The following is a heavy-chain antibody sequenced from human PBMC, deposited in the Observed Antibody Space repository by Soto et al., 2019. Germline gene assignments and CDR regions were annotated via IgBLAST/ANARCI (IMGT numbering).Heavy chain of an antibody. J-gene: IGHJ3*02. CDR2: IVVGSGNT. D-gene: IGHD6-19*01. CDR1: GFTFTSSA. V-gene: IGHV1-58*01. Sequence: SAQVSFRASGFTFTSSAVQWVRQARGQRLEWIGWIVVGSGNTNYAQKFQERVTITRDMSTSTAYMELSSLRSEDTAVYYCAALAVAEAFDIWGQGTMVTVSS. CDR3: AALAVAEAFDI.